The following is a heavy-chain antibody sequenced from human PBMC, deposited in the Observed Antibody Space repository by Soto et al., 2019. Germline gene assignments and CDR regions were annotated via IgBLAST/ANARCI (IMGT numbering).Heavy chain of an antibody. J-gene: IGHJ6*02. CDR2: INPNSGGT. V-gene: IGHV1-2*02. CDR3: ASCSSTSCYTKTSYYYYYGMDV. Sequence: ASVKVSCKASGYTFTGYYMHWVRQAPGQGLEWMGWINPNSGGTNYAQKFQGRVTMTRDTSISTAYMELSRLRSDDTAVYYCASCSSTSCYTKTSYYYYYGMDVWGQGTTVTVSS. D-gene: IGHD2-2*02. CDR1: GYTFTGYY.